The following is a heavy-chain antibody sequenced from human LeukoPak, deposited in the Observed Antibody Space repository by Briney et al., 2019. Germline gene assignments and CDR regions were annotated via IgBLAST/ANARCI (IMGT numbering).Heavy chain of an antibody. J-gene: IGHJ4*02. CDR2: IIPILGIA. D-gene: IGHD3-3*01. CDR1: GGTFSSYA. CDR3: ARGNDFWSGLFDY. Sequence: SVKVSCKASGGTFSSYAISWVRQAPGQGLEWMGRIIPILGIANYAQKFQGRVTITADKSTSTAYMELSSLRSEDTAVYYCARGNDFWSGLFDYWGQGTLVTVSS. V-gene: IGHV1-69*04.